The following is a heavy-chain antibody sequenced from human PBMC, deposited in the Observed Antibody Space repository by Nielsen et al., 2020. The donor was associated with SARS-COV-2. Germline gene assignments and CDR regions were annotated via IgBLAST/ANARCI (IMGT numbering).Heavy chain of an antibody. CDR3: AKVPRFCSGTSCLNFDY. D-gene: IGHD2-2*01. V-gene: IGHV3-30-3*01. CDR1: GFTFSKFP. J-gene: IGHJ4*02. Sequence: GGSLRLSCAASGFTFSKFPMHWVRQAPGKGLEWLAIISYGGDNEHYADSVKGRFTISRDNSKNMLFLQMNSLRAEDTATYYCAKVPRFCSGTSCLNFDYWGQGSLVTVSS. CDR2: ISYGGDNE.